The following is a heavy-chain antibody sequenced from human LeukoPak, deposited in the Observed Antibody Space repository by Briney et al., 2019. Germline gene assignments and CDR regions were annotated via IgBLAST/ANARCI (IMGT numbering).Heavy chain of an antibody. CDR2: IIPIFGTA. V-gene: IGHV1-69*05. CDR3: ARSLGDNWFDP. D-gene: IGHD3-16*01. CDR1: GGTFSNYA. Sequence: SVKVSCKASGGTFSNYAISWVRQAPGQGLEWMGGIIPIFGTANYAQKFQGRVTITTDESTRTAYMELSSLRSEDTAVYYCARSLGDNWFDPWGQGTLVAVSS. J-gene: IGHJ5*02.